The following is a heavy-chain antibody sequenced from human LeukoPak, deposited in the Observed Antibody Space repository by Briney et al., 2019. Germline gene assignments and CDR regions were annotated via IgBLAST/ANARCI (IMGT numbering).Heavy chain of an antibody. CDR1: GFTFSSYA. CDR3: ARRLEYSGSKGVFDY. Sequence: PGGSLRLSCSASGFTFSSYAMHWVRQAPGKGLEYVSAISSNGGSTYYADSVKGRFTISRDNSKNTLYLQMSSLRAEDTAVYYCARRLEYSGSKGVFDYWGQGTLVTVSS. J-gene: IGHJ4*02. V-gene: IGHV3-64D*09. CDR2: ISSNGGST. D-gene: IGHD1-26*01.